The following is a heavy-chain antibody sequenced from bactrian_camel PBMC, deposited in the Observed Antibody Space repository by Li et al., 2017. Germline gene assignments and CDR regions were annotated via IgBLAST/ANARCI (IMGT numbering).Heavy chain of an antibody. CDR1: GFTFSRYS. CDR2: INPGGGST. J-gene: IGHJ4*01. CDR3: AAATTSGGPVAYGPWVEAY. D-gene: IGHD4*01. Sequence: VQLVESGGGLVQPGGSLRLSCAASGFTFSRYSMNWVRQAPGKGLEWVSAINPGGGSTYYADSGKGRFTISKDNAENTMYLQMNSLRPEDTAVYYCAAATTSGGPVAYGPWVEAYWGQGTQVTVS. V-gene: IGHV3S40*01.